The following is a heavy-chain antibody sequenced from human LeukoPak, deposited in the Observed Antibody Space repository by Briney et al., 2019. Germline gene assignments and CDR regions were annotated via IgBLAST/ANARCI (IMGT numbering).Heavy chain of an antibody. V-gene: IGHV3-21*01. D-gene: IGHD5-18*01. CDR1: GFTFSGYV. CDR2: SNSSSSYI. Sequence: GGSLRLSCSASGFTFSGYVMNWVRQAPGKGVEWVSSSNSSSSYIYYADSVKGRFNISRDNAKNSLYLQMNSLRAEDTAVYYCARSRGYSYGSLDYWGQGTLVTVSS. J-gene: IGHJ4*02. CDR3: ARSRGYSYGSLDY.